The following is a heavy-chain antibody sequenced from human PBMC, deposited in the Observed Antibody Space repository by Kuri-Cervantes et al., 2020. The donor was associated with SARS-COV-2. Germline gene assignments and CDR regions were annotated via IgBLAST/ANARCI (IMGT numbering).Heavy chain of an antibody. D-gene: IGHD2-15*01. Sequence: GESLKISCAASGFTFSSYAMSWVRQAPGKGLEWVSGISGSGGGTDYADSVKDRFTISRDNSKKTLSLQMNSLRADDTAVYYCAKDEVDQGGFDIWGQGTVVTVSS. CDR3: AKDEVDQGGFDI. CDR1: GFTFSSYA. J-gene: IGHJ3*02. V-gene: IGHV3-23*01. CDR2: ISGSGGGT.